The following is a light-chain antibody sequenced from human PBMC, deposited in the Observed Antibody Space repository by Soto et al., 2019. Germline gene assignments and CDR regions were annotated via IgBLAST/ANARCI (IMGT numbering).Light chain of an antibody. J-gene: IGLJ1*01. Sequence: QSALTQPASVSGSPGQSITISCTGTISDFVVYNYVSWYQQHPGKAPKLMIYGVSNRPSGVSNRFSGSKSGNTASLTISGLQADDEADYYCSSHTISSALPVFGTGTKLTVL. V-gene: IGLV2-14*01. CDR2: GVS. CDR3: SSHTISSALPV. CDR1: ISDFVVYNY.